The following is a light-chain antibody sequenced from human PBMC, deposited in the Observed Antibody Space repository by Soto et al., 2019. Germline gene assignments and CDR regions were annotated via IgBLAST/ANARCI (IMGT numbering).Light chain of an antibody. CDR1: QAIRND. Sequence: AIQMTQSPSSLSASVGDTVTFSCRASQAIRNDLGWFQQRPGKPPKLLIYGISILHAGVPSRFSGSGSGTDFTLTISGLQPEDVATYHCLQHALFPYNVGQERRLEI. V-gene: IGKV1-6*01. CDR2: GIS. J-gene: IGKJ2*01. CDR3: LQHALFPYN.